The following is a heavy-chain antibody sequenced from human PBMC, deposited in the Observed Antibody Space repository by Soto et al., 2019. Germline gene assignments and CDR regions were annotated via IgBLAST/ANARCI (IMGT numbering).Heavy chain of an antibody. V-gene: IGHV4-34*01. D-gene: IGHD3-3*01. Sequence: SETLSLTCAVYGGSFSGYYWSWIRQPPGKGLEWIGEINHSGSTNYNPSLKSRVTISVDTSKNQFSLKLSSVTAADTAVYYCAREGAIRFLEWLPMTNWFDPCGQGTLVTVSS. CDR2: INHSGST. CDR1: GGSFSGYY. J-gene: IGHJ5*02. CDR3: AREGAIRFLEWLPMTNWFDP.